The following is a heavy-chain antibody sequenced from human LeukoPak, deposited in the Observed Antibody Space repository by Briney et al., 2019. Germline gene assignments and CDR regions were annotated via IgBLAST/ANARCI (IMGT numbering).Heavy chain of an antibody. Sequence: GGSLRLSCAASGFTFSDYSMNWVRQAPGKGVEWISYIGIDSGNTNYADSVKGRFTISGDKAKNSLYLQMNSQRVEDTAVYYCARDYKYAFDNWGQGTLVTVSS. D-gene: IGHD5-24*01. V-gene: IGHV3-48*01. CDR3: ARDYKYAFDN. CDR1: GFTFSDYS. J-gene: IGHJ4*02. CDR2: IGIDSGNT.